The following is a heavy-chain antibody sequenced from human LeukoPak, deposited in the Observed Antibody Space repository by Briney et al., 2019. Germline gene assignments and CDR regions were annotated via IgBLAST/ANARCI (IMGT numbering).Heavy chain of an antibody. CDR2: IIPIFGTA. D-gene: IGHD3-22*01. CDR3: AGDLGVYYYDSSGYYSGTKDGFDI. J-gene: IGHJ3*02. V-gene: IGHV1-69*13. Sequence: GASVKVSCKASGGTFSSYAISWGRQAPGQGLEWMGGIIPIFGTANYAQKFQGRVTITADESTSTAYMELSSLRSEDTAVYYCAGDLGVYYYDSSGYYSGTKDGFDIWGQGTMVTVSS. CDR1: GGTFSSYA.